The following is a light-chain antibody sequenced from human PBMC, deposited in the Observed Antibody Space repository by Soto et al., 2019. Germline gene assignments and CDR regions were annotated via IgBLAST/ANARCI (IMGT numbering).Light chain of an antibody. CDR1: QGISND. J-gene: IGKJ5*01. V-gene: IGKV1-6*01. CDR2: AAS. Sequence: AIQMTQSPSSLSASVGDRVTITCLARQGISNDLGWYQQKPGKAPKLLIYAASSLQSGVPSRFSDSGSGTDFTLTISSLQPEDFATYDCLQDYNYPITFGQGTRLEIK. CDR3: LQDYNYPIT.